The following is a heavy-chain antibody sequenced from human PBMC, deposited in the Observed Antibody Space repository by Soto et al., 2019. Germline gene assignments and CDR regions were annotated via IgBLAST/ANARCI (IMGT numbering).Heavy chain of an antibody. CDR2: IKSKTDGGTT. CDR1: GFTFSNAW. Sequence: PGGSLRLSCAASGFTFSNAWMSWVRQAPGKGLEWVGRIKSKTDGGTTDYAAPVKGRFTISRDDSKNTLYLQMNSLKTEDTAVYYRTTPYYDSSGYCAFDIWGQGTMVTVSS. V-gene: IGHV3-15*01. CDR3: TTPYYDSSGYCAFDI. J-gene: IGHJ3*02. D-gene: IGHD3-22*01.